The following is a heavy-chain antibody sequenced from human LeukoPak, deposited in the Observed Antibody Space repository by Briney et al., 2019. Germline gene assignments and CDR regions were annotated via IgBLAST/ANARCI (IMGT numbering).Heavy chain of an antibody. V-gene: IGHV1-2*02. D-gene: IGHD1-1*01. J-gene: IGHJ4*02. CDR2: INPNSGDT. Sequence: ASVKVSCKASGYAFTGYYMYWVRQAPGQGLEWMGWINPNSGDTNYAQMFQGRDTMTRDTSISTAYMELSRLTSDDTAVYYCARATGWLPFDYWGQGTLVTVSS. CDR1: GYAFTGYY. CDR3: ARATGWLPFDY.